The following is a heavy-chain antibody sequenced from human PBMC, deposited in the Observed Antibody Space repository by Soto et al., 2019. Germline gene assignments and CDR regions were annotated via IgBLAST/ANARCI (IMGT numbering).Heavy chain of an antibody. Sequence: QVQLVESGGGVVQPGRSLRLSCAASGFTFSSYGMHWVRQAPGKGLEWVAVIWYDGSNKYYADSVKGRFTISRDNSKNTLYLQMNSLRAEHTAVYYCARDSKQAGNGFDSWGQGTLVTVSS. D-gene: IGHD6-13*01. CDR1: GFTFSSYG. J-gene: IGHJ5*01. CDR3: ARDSKQAGNGFDS. V-gene: IGHV3-33*01. CDR2: IWYDGSNK.